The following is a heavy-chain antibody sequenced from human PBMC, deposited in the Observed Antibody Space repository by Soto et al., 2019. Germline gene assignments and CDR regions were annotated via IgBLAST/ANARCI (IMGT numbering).Heavy chain of an antibody. V-gene: IGHV3-15*01. CDR1: GFTFSNAW. CDR2: IKSKTDGGTT. J-gene: IGHJ4*02. Sequence: GGSLRLSCAASGFTFSNAWMSWVRQAPGKGLECVGRIKSKTDGGTTDYAAPVKGRFTISRDDSKNTLYLQMNSLKTEDTAVYYCTTIVVVTALDYWGQGTLVTVSS. D-gene: IGHD2-21*02. CDR3: TTIVVVTALDY.